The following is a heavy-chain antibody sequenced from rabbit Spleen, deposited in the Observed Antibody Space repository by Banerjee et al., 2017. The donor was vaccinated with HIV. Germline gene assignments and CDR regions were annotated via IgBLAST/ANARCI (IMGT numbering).Heavy chain of an antibody. CDR3: ARDSTGTVDYYL. J-gene: IGHJ4*01. Sequence: QSLEESGGDLVKPGASLTLTCTASGVSFSSSYWICWVRQAPGKGLEWIACIYAGSGETYYASWAKGRFTISKTSSTTVTLQLNSLTAADTATYFCARDSTGTVDYYLWGPGTLVTVS. D-gene: IGHD7-1*01. CDR2: IYAGSGET. V-gene: IGHV1S40*01. CDR1: GVSFSSSYW.